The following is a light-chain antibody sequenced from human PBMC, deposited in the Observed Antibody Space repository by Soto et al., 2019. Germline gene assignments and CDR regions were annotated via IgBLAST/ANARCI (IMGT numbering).Light chain of an antibody. CDR3: QQYGTSPPEYT. V-gene: IGKV3-20*01. CDR2: GAS. Sequence: EIGLTQSPGTLSLSPGERATLSCRASQSVSASFLAWYQQKPGQAPRLLIYGASSRATGIPDRFSGGGSETGFTLTISRLEPEDFAVYYCQQYGTSPPEYTFGQGTKLEIK. CDR1: QSVSASF. J-gene: IGKJ2*01.